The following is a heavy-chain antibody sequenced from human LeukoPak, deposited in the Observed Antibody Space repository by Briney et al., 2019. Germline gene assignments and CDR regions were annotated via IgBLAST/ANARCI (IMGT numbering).Heavy chain of an antibody. CDR3: AKGIEMATISPSDY. Sequence: GGSLRLSCAASGFTFSNYWMSWVRQAPGKGLEWVASIQHDGSVNHYVDSVKGRFTISRDNAKNSLFLQMNSRRAEDTALYYCAKGIEMATISPSDYWGQGTLVTVSS. CDR2: IQHDGSVN. J-gene: IGHJ4*02. V-gene: IGHV3-7*03. CDR1: GFTFSNYW. D-gene: IGHD5-24*01.